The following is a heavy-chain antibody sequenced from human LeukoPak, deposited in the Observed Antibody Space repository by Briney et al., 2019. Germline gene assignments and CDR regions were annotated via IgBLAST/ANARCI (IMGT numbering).Heavy chain of an antibody. D-gene: IGHD6-13*01. V-gene: IGHV3-66*04. Sequence: GGSLRLSCAASGLTVSSNYMSWVRLAPGKGLEWVSVIYSGGSTNYADSVKGRFTISRDNSKNTLYLQMNSLRAEDTAVYYCARHHYSSSWYFAFDVWGQGTMVTVSS. J-gene: IGHJ3*01. CDR2: IYSGGST. CDR1: GLTVSSNY. CDR3: ARHHYSSSWYFAFDV.